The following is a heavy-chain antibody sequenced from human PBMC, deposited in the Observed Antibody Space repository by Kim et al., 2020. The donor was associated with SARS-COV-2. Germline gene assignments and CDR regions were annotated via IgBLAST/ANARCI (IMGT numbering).Heavy chain of an antibody. D-gene: IGHD2-21*01. CDR1: GYRFISYF. CDR2: INPNGGDT. V-gene: IGHV1-46*01. CDR3: ARGAATGDRVSPLDY. J-gene: IGHJ4*02. Sequence: ASVKVSCKTSGYRFISYFLHWVRQAPGQGLEWMGIINPNGGDTYYAQKFQGRVTMTRDTSTSTVYMELSGLRSEDTAVFYCARGAATGDRVSPLDYWGQGTLVTVSS.